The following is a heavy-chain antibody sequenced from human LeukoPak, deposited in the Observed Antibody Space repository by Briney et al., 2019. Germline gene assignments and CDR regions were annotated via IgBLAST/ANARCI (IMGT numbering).Heavy chain of an antibody. CDR2: ISGDGGST. V-gene: IGHV3-43*02. CDR1: GFTFDDYA. Sequence: PGGSLRLSCAASGFTFDDYAMHWVRQAPGKGLEWVSLISGDGGSTYYADSVKGRFTTSRDNSKNSLYLQMNSLRTEDTALYYCAMEVYYGTGWGAFDIWGQGTMVTVSS. D-gene: IGHD3-10*01. CDR3: AMEVYYGTGWGAFDI. J-gene: IGHJ3*02.